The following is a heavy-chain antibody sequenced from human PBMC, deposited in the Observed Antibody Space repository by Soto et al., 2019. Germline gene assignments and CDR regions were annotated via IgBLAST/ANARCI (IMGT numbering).Heavy chain of an antibody. Sequence: ASVKVSCKASGYTFTSYGISWVRQAPGQGLEWMGWISAYNGNTNYAQKLQGRVTMTTDTSTSTVYMELRSLRSDDTAVYYCARDYYDFWSGYGSGWFDPWGQGTLVTVTS. J-gene: IGHJ5*02. CDR1: GYTFTSYG. V-gene: IGHV1-18*01. CDR3: ARDYYDFWSGYGSGWFDP. CDR2: ISAYNGNT. D-gene: IGHD3-3*01.